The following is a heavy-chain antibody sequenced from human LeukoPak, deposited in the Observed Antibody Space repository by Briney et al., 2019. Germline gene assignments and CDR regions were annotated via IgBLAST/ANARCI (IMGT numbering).Heavy chain of an antibody. Sequence: ASVKVSCTASGYTFTGYYMHWVRQAPGQGLEWMGWINPNSGGTNYAQKFQGRVTMTRDTSISTAYMELSRLRSDDTAVYYCARAYDFWSGNDWFDPWGQGTLVTVSS. CDR3: ARAYDFWSGNDWFDP. D-gene: IGHD3-3*01. V-gene: IGHV1-2*02. CDR2: INPNSGGT. J-gene: IGHJ5*02. CDR1: GYTFTGYY.